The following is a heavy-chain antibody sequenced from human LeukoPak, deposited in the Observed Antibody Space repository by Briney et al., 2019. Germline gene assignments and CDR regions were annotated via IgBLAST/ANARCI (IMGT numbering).Heavy chain of an antibody. D-gene: IGHD6-19*01. J-gene: IGHJ5*02. CDR2: INPNSGGT. CDR1: GYTFTGYY. V-gene: IGHV1-2*02. Sequence: ASVKVSCKASGYTFTGYYMHWVRQAPGQGLEWMGWINPNSGGTNYAQKFQGRVTMTRDTSISAAYMELSRLRSDDTAVYYCARDQWSIAVAGTDWFDPWGQGPLVTVSS. CDR3: ARDQWSIAVAGTDWFDP.